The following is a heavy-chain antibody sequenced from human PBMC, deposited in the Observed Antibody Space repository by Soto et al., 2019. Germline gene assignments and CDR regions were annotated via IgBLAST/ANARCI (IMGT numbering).Heavy chain of an antibody. CDR2: VYSSGVA. Sequence: QVQLQESCPGLVKPSETLTLICNVSGDSISGYYGSWVRQPAGQGLEWIGRVYSSGVANYNPSLASLVTMSIDTSKNQFYLSLRSVTAADTAVYFCARLGSVSSLVYWGQGIPVTVSS. CDR3: ARLGSVSSLVY. J-gene: IGHJ4*02. D-gene: IGHD6-6*01. CDR1: GDSISGYY. V-gene: IGHV4-4*07.